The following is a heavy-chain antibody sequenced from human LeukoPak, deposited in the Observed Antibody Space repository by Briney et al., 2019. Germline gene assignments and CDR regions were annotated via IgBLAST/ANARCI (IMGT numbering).Heavy chain of an antibody. CDR2: ISGSGGST. D-gene: IGHD2-21*01. Sequence: GGSLRLSCAASGFTFSSYAMSWVRQAPGKGLEWVSAISGSGGSTYDADSVKGRFTISRDNSKNTLYLQMNSLRAEDTAVYYCAKDSLALFKTYSIDWFDPWGQGTLVTVSS. J-gene: IGHJ5*02. CDR1: GFTFSSYA. CDR3: AKDSLALFKTYSIDWFDP. V-gene: IGHV3-23*01.